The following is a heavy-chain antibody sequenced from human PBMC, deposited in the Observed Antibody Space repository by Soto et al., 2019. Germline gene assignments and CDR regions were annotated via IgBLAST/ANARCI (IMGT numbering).Heavy chain of an antibody. V-gene: IGHV1-18*01. CDR1: GYTFTSYG. D-gene: IGHD4-4*01. CDR3: ARALTTVTIEYYYYNYMDV. Sequence: QVPLVQSGAEVKKPGASVKVSCKASGYTFTSYGISWVRQAPGQGLEWMGWISAYNGNTNYAQKLQGRVTMTTDKTTSTAYMELRSMRSDDTAVYYCARALTTVTIEYYYYNYMDVWGKGTTVTVSS. CDR2: ISAYNGNT. J-gene: IGHJ6*03.